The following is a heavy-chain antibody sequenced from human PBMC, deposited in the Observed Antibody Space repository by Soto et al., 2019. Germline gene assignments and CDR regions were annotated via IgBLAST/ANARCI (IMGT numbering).Heavy chain of an antibody. CDR3: ASPVGGYYSYTMDV. D-gene: IGHD2-15*01. CDR2: ITSGRYI. Sequence: DVQLVESGGGLVKPGGSLRLSCAASGFTFSSYTMNWVRQAPGQGLEWVSSITSGRYIYYADSVKGRFTTSRDNAKKSLYLQMNSLRAEDSAVYYCASPVGGYYSYTMDVWGQGTTVTVSS. J-gene: IGHJ6*02. V-gene: IGHV3-21*01. CDR1: GFTFSSYT.